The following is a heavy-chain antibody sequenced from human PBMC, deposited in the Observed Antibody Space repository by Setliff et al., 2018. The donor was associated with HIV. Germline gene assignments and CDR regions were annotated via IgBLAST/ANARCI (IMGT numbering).Heavy chain of an antibody. CDR3: AIFFVTSVTTQDH. CDR2: IHHSGDT. D-gene: IGHD4-17*01. V-gene: IGHV4-4*02. J-gene: IGHJ4*02. CDR1: GGSIGGTHY. Sequence: PSETLSLTCAVSGGSIGGTHYWHWVRQPPGRGLEWAGDIHHSGDTNYNPSLKSRVTILQDTSKRQFSLRMTSVTAADTAVYYCAIFFVTSVTTQDHWGQGTLVTVSS.